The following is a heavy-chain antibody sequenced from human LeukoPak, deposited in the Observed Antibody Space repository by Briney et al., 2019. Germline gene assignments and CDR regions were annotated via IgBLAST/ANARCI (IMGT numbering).Heavy chain of an antibody. D-gene: IGHD2-2*01. CDR1: GGSFSGYY. CDR3: ARGEDIVVVPAAMLKRGASCYDY. J-gene: IGHJ4*02. V-gene: IGHV4-34*01. Sequence: SETLSLTCAVYGGSFSGYYWSWIRQPPGKGLEWIGEINHSGSTNYNPSLKSRVTTSVDTSKNQFSLKLSSVTAADTAVYYCARGEDIVVVPAAMLKRGASCYDYWGQGTLVTVSS. CDR2: INHSGST.